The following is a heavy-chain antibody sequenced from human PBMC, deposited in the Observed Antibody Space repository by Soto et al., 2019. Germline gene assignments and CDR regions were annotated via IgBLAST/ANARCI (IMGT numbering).Heavy chain of an antibody. Sequence: EVQLLESGGGLVQPGGSLRLSCAASGFTFSSYAMSWVRQAPGKELEWVSAISGSGGSTYYADSVKGRFTISRDNSKNTLYLQMNSLRAEDTAVYYCASSTSKQWLPSDYWGQGTLVTVSS. CDR2: ISGSGGST. CDR3: ASSTSKQWLPSDY. J-gene: IGHJ4*02. CDR1: GFTFSSYA. D-gene: IGHD6-19*01. V-gene: IGHV3-23*01.